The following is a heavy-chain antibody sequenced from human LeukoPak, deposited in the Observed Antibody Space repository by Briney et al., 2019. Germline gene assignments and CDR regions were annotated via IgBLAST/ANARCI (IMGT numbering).Heavy chain of an antibody. J-gene: IGHJ4*02. CDR1: GYSFTKFW. V-gene: IGHV5-51*01. CDR2: IYPGDSDT. D-gene: IGHD2-2*02. CDR3: ASGYCSSTSCYTAFDY. Sequence: PGESLKISCKGSGYSFTKFWIGWVRQMPGKGLEWMGIIYPGDSDTRYSPSFQGQVTLLVDTSISTAYLQWNSLKASDTAMYYCASGYCSSTSCYTAFDYWGQGTLVTVSS.